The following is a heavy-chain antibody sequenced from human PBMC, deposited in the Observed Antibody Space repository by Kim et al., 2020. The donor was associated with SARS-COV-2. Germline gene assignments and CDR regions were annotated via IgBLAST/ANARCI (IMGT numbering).Heavy chain of an antibody. CDR3: ARLNPLVLAARPCPSFHY. V-gene: IGHV4-59*08. CDR2: IYYSGST. D-gene: IGHD6-6*01. CDR1: GGSISSYY. Sequence: SETLSLTCTVSGGSISSYYWSWIRQPPGKGLEWIGYIYYSGSTNYNPSLKSRVTISVDPSPNQFSLKLSSVTAADPAVSYCARLNPLVLAARPCPSFHY. J-gene: IGHJ4*01.